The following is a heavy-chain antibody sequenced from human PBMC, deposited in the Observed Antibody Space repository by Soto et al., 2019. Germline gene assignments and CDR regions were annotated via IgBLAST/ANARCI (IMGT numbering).Heavy chain of an antibody. CDR3: VRSRSGAVPDSFAY. Sequence: QVQLVESGGGVVPPGRSLRLSCAASGFMFSRYAMHWVRQAPGKGLEWVAVISKDGSVIYYADSVKGRFTISRDKSKNMVCLQLNSLRDEDTAVFYCVRSRSGAVPDSFAYWGQGTLVTVAS. CDR1: GFMFSRYA. J-gene: IGHJ4*02. CDR2: ISKDGSVI. D-gene: IGHD3-10*01. V-gene: IGHV3-30*04.